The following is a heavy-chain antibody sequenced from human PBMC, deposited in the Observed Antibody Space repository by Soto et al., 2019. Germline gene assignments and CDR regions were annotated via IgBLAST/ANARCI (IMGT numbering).Heavy chain of an antibody. J-gene: IGHJ5*02. V-gene: IGHV4-59*01. Sequence: QVQLQGSGPRLVKPSETLSLTCTVSGDSISSYYWTWIRQPPGKGLEWIGYIYYSGSTNYNPSLKSRVTISVDTSKNQFSLKLTSVTAADTAVYYCARGVATIGPWGQGTLVTVSS. CDR1: GDSISSYY. CDR2: IYYSGST. D-gene: IGHD5-12*01. CDR3: ARGVATIGP.